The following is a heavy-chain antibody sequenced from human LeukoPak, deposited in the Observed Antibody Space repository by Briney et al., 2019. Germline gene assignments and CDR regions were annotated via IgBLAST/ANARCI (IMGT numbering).Heavy chain of an antibody. CDR3: AREGRDTAVFDY. Sequence: PSETLSLTCTVSSGSIRSGSYYWSWIRQPAGKGLEWIGRIYTTGSTNYNPSLESRVTISVDTSKNQFSLNLNSVTAADTAMYYCAREGRDTAVFDYWGQGALVTVSS. D-gene: IGHD5-18*01. J-gene: IGHJ4*02. V-gene: IGHV4-61*02. CDR1: SGSIRSGSYY. CDR2: IYTTGST.